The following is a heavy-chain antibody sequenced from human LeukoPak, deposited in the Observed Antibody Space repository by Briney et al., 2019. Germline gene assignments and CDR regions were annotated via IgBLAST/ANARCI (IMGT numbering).Heavy chain of an antibody. CDR1: GFTFSSYA. CDR3: ARDELGNFDY. J-gene: IGHJ4*02. V-gene: IGHV3-48*01. Sequence: GGSLRLSCAASGFTFSSYAMSWVRQAPGKGLEWVSYISSSSSTIYYADSVKGRFTISRDNAKNSLYLQMNSLRAEDTAVYYCARDELGNFDYWGQGTLVTVSS. CDR2: ISSSSSTI. D-gene: IGHD7-27*01.